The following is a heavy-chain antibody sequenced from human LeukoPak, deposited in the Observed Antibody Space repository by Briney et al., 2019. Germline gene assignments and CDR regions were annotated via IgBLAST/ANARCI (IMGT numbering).Heavy chain of an antibody. CDR2: IYHGGST. Sequence: SETLSLTCTVSGGSIGSYSWSWIRQPPGKGLEWIGYIYHGGSTNYNPSLKRRVTISVDTSKNQFSLKLSSVTAADTAVYYCARDGYYGSGSHTAYFDYWGQGTLVTVSS. V-gene: IGHV4-59*01. CDR3: ARDGYYGSGSHTAYFDY. CDR1: GGSIGSYS. J-gene: IGHJ4*02. D-gene: IGHD3-10*01.